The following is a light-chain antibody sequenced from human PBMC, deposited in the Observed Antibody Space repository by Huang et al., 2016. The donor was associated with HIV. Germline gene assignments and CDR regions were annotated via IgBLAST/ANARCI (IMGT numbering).Light chain of an antibody. V-gene: IGKV3-11*01. CDR3: QERIQWPRLT. J-gene: IGKJ4*01. CDR1: QNVTDS. CDR2: RAA. Sequence: EIVLTQSPATLSLSPGERVTLSCRASQNVTDSLAWYRQKPGQAPSLLIYRAANRATGTPARFSGSGSGTDFTLTISSLEPEDFAIYYCQERIQWPRLTFGGGTKVEIK.